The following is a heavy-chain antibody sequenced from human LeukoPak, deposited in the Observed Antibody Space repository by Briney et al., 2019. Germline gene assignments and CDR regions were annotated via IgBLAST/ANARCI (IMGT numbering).Heavy chain of an antibody. V-gene: IGHV3-30-3*01. CDR1: GFTFSSYA. D-gene: IGHD1-1*01. CDR3: ARDPVPATARHFDY. J-gene: IGHJ4*02. Sequence: PGGSLRLSCAASGFTFSSYAMHWVRQAPGKGLEWVAVTSSDGNIKYYADSVKGRFTISRDNSKNTLYLQMNSLRGEDTGVHYCARDPVPATARHFDYWGQGTLVTVSS. CDR2: TSSDGNIK.